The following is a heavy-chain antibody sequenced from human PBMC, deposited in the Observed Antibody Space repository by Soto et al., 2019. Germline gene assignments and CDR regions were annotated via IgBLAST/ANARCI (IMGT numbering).Heavy chain of an antibody. V-gene: IGHV3-30*18. CDR2: IAYDGSNK. Sequence: QVQLVESGGGVVQPGRSLRLSCAASGFTFSSYGMHWVRQAPGKGLEWVAVIAYDGSNKYYADSVKGRFTISRDNSKNTLYLQMNSLRAEDTAVYYCAKDRGAVAGTRDYGMDGWGQGTTVTVSS. CDR3: AKDRGAVAGTRDYGMDG. J-gene: IGHJ6*02. CDR1: GFTFSSYG. D-gene: IGHD6-19*01.